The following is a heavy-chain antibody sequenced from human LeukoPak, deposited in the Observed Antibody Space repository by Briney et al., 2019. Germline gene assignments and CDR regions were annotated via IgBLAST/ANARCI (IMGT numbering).Heavy chain of an antibody. CDR2: ISSSSSTI. V-gene: IGHV3-48*04. Sequence: GGSLRLSCAASGFTFSSYAMNWVRQAPGKGLEWVSYISSSSSTIYYADSVKGRFTISRDNAKNSLYLQMNSLRAEDTAVYYCARVAAARIFDYWGQGTLVTVS. D-gene: IGHD6-13*01. CDR3: ARVAAARIFDY. J-gene: IGHJ4*02. CDR1: GFTFSSYA.